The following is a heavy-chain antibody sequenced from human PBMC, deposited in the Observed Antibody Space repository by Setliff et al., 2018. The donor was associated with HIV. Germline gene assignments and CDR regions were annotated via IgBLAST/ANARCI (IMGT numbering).Heavy chain of an antibody. CDR2: IYYSGST. J-gene: IGHJ4*02. CDR1: GGSISSSSYY. Sequence: SETLSLTCTVSGGSISSSSYYWGWIRQPPGKGLEWIGSIYYSGSTYYNPSLKSRVTISVDTSKNQFSLRLTSVAATDTAVYYCAREQQLALDYWGQGTLVTVSS. V-gene: IGHV4-39*02. D-gene: IGHD6-13*01. CDR3: AREQQLALDY.